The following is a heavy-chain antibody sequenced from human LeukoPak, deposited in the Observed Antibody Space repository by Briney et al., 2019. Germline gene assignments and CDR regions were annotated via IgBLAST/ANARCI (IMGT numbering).Heavy chain of an antibody. CDR3: ANHPPYSSDWSNFDY. Sequence: GGSLRLSCAASGFTFSSYAMSWVRQAPGKGLEWVSAISGSGGSTYYADSVKGRFTISRDNSKNTLYLQMNSLRAEDTAVYYCANHPPYSSDWSNFDYWGQGTLVTVSS. J-gene: IGHJ4*02. CDR2: ISGSGGST. V-gene: IGHV3-23*01. D-gene: IGHD6-19*01. CDR1: GFTFSSYA.